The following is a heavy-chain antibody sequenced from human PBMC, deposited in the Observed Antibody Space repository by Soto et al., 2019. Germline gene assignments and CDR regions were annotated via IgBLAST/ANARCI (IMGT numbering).Heavy chain of an antibody. CDR3: ARRVHSSSSSGPDALYYYYGMDV. Sequence: GESLKISCKGSGYSFTSYWIGWVRQMPGKGLEWMGIIYPGDSDTRYSPSFQGQVTISADNSISTAYLQWSSLKASDTAMYYCARRVHSSSSSGPDALYYYYGMDVWGQGATVTVSS. CDR1: GYSFTSYW. CDR2: IYPGDSDT. D-gene: IGHD6-6*01. J-gene: IGHJ6*02. V-gene: IGHV5-51*01.